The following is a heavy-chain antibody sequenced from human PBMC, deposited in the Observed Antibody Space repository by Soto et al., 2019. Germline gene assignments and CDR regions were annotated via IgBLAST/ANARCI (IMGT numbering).Heavy chain of an antibody. CDR2: IVTAGDT. J-gene: IGHJ6*02. V-gene: IGHV3-13*04. CDR1: GFTFSSYD. CDR3: ARGCARCNYYYGMDV. Sequence: PGGSLRLSCAASGFTFSSYDMHWVRQATGKGLEWVSAIVTAGDTYYPGSVKGRFTISRENAKNSLYLQMNSLRAGDTAVYYCARGCARCNYYYGMDVWGQGTTVTVSS. D-gene: IGHD2-15*01.